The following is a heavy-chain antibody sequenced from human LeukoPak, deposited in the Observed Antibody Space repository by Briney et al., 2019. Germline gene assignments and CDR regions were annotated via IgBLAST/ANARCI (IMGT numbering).Heavy chain of an antibody. V-gene: IGHV4-34*01. D-gene: IGHD2-15*01. CDR2: INHSGST. Sequence: TSETLSLTCAVYGGSFSGYYWSWIRQPPGKGLEWIGEINHSGSTNYNPSLKSRVTISVDTSKNQFSLKVTSVTAADTAVYYCARGHDGVVGWFAPWGRGSLVTVSS. CDR1: GGSFSGYY. J-gene: IGHJ5*02. CDR3: ARGHDGVVGWFAP.